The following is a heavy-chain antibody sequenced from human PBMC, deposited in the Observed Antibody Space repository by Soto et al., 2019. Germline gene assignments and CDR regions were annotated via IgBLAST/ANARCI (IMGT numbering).Heavy chain of an antibody. D-gene: IGHD4-17*01. CDR3: ARDPYHYGYCGLDV. V-gene: IGHV3-74*01. CDR2: VDSDGSIT. J-gene: IGHJ6*02. CDR1: GFAFSSHW. Sequence: EVQLVESGGELVQPGGSLRLSCAASGFAFSSHWMHWVRQAPGKGLMWVARVDSDGSITSYADSVKGRFTISRDNTKNTLYLQLSSLRVEDTAVYFCARDPYHYGYCGLDVWGQGTTVTVSS.